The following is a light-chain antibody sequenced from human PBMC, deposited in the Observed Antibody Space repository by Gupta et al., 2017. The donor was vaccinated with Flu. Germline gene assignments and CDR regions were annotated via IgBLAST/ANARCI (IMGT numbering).Light chain of an antibody. CDR1: SGHSNYA. CDR2: LNSDGSH. Sequence: QLVVTQSPSASASLGASVELTCTLSSGHSNYAIAWHQQQPDKGPRYLMKLNSDGSHSKGDGIPDRFSGFSSGAERYLIISSLQSEDEATYYWQTWGTGIRVFGGGTKLTVL. CDR3: QTWGTGIRV. J-gene: IGLJ3*02. V-gene: IGLV4-69*01.